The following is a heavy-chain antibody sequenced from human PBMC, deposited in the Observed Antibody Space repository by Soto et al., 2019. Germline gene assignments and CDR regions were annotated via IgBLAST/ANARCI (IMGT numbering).Heavy chain of an antibody. D-gene: IGHD5-12*01. CDR1: GYTFTSYD. CDR3: AREQGYSGYDFDY. J-gene: IGHJ4*02. CDR2: INPNSGNT. V-gene: IGHV1-18*01. Sequence: ASVKVSCKASGYTFTSYDINWVRQATGQGLEWMGWINPNSGNTNYAQKLQGRVTMTTDTSTSTAYMELRSLRSDDTAVYYCAREQGYSGYDFDYWGQGTLVTVSS.